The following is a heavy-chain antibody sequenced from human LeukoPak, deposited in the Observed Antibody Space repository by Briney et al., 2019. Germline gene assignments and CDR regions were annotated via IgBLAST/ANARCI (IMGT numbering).Heavy chain of an antibody. J-gene: IGHJ4*02. CDR1: GFTFSSYW. Sequence: PGGSLRLSCAASGFTFSSYWMSWVRQAPGKGLEWVANIKQDGSEKYYVDSVKGRFTISRDNAKNSLYLQMNSLRSEDTAVYYCAAVPIRYDSSGYADDYWGQGTLVTVSS. D-gene: IGHD3-22*01. CDR3: AAVPIRYDSSGYADDY. V-gene: IGHV3-7*03. CDR2: IKQDGSEK.